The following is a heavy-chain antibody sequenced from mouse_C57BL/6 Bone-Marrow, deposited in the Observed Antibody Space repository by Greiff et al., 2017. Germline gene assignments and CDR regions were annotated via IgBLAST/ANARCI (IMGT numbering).Heavy chain of an antibody. Sequence: QVQLKQPGAELVMPGASVKLSCKASGYTFTSYWMHWVKQRPGQGLAWIGEIDPSDSYTNYNQKFKGKSTLTVDKSSSTAYMQLSSLTSEDSAVYYCAKASSYYGSSYGFAYWGQGTLVTVSA. CDR3: AKASSYYGSSYGFAY. J-gene: IGHJ3*01. D-gene: IGHD1-1*01. V-gene: IGHV1-69*01. CDR2: IDPSDSYT. CDR1: GYTFTSYW.